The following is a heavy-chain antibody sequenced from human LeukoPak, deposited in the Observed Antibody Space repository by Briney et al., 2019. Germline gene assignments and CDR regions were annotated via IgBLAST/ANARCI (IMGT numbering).Heavy chain of an antibody. D-gene: IGHD2-2*01. CDR2: IIPILTLA. V-gene: IGHV1-69*04. J-gene: IGHJ6*02. CDR1: GDTFSSDS. Sequence: ASVKVSCKASGDTFSSDSISWVRQAPGQGLEWMGRIIPILTLAKYAQKFRGRVTITADTSTSTAYMELSSLRSEDTAVYYCAGDQSSSSYDYYYGMDVWGQGTTVTVSS. CDR3: AGDQSSSSYDYYYGMDV.